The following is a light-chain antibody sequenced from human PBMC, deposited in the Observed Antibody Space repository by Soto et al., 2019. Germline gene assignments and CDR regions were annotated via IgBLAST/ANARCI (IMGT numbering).Light chain of an antibody. CDR2: GVS. Sequence: EIVLTQSPGTLSLSPGERATLSCRASQSVRSSYLAWYQQKLGQAPRLLIYGVSHRATGIPDRFSGSGSGTDFTLTISRLESEDFAVYYCQQYGTSPRTFGQGTKVELK. CDR3: QQYGTSPRT. CDR1: QSVRSSY. V-gene: IGKV3-20*01. J-gene: IGKJ1*01.